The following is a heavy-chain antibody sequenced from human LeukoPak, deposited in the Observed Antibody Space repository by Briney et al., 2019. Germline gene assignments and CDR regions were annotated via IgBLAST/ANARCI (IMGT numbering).Heavy chain of an antibody. CDR3: ARGNSGQTGRYYYYYMDV. Sequence: GGSLRLSCAASGFTFSSYSMNWVRQAPGKGLEWVSSISSSSSSYIYYADSVKGRFTISRDNAKNSLYLQMNSLRAEDTAVYYCARGNSGQTGRYYYYYMDVWGKGTTVTISS. V-gene: IGHV3-21*04. J-gene: IGHJ6*03. D-gene: IGHD2-21*01. CDR1: GFTFSSYS. CDR2: ISSSSSSYI.